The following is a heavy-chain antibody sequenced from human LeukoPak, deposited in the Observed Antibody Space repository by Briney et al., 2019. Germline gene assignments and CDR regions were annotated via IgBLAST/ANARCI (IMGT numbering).Heavy chain of an antibody. Sequence: GGSLRLSCAASGFTFSSYSMNWVRQAPGKGLEWVSSISSSSSYIYYADSVKGRFTISRDNAKNSLYLQMNSLRAEDTAVYYCARDGASYDFWSAKEDYYYMDVWGKGTTVTVSS. CDR1: GFTFSSYS. D-gene: IGHD3-3*01. CDR3: ARDGASYDFWSAKEDYYYMDV. V-gene: IGHV3-21*01. J-gene: IGHJ6*03. CDR2: ISSSSSYI.